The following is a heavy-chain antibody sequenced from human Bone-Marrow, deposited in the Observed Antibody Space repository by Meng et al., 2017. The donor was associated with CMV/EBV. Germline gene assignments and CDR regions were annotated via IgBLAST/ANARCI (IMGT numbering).Heavy chain of an antibody. CDR3: ARGLRPRYWFDP. D-gene: IGHD5-12*01. CDR2: IIPIFGTA. Sequence: QGQLVQCGAEGKKPGSSVKVSCKASGGTFSRYAISWVRQAPGQGLEWMGGIIPIFGTANYAQKFQGRVTITADESTSTAYMELSSLRSEDTAVYYCARGLRPRYWFDPWGQGTLVTVSS. CDR1: GGTFSRYA. J-gene: IGHJ5*02. V-gene: IGHV1-69*12.